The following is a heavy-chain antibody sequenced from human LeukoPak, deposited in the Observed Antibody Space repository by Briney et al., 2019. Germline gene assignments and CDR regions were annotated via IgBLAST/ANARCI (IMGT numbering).Heavy chain of an antibody. V-gene: IGHV4-4*09. D-gene: IGHD5-18*01. CDR2: IYTSGST. Sequence: SETLSLTCTVSGGSISSYYWSWIRQPPGKGLEWIGYIYTSGSTNYNPSLKSRVTISVDTSKNQFSLKLSSVTAADTAVYYCARSLRGYSYGTGFDYWGQGTLVIVSS. J-gene: IGHJ4*02. CDR3: ARSLRGYSYGTGFDY. CDR1: GGSISSYY.